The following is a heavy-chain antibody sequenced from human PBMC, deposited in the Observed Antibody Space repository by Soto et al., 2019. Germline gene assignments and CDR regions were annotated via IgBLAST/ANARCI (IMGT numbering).Heavy chain of an antibody. J-gene: IGHJ6*02. CDR1: GYTFTSYD. V-gene: IGHV1-8*01. CDR2: MNPNSGNT. CDR3: ARGLGYCSSTSCYYYYGMDV. D-gene: IGHD2-2*01. Sequence: ASVKVSCKASGYTFTSYDINWLRQATGQGLEWMGWMNPNSGNTGYAQKFQGRVTMTRNTSISTAYMELSSLRSEDTAVYYCARGLGYCSSTSCYYYYGMDVWGQGTTVTVSS.